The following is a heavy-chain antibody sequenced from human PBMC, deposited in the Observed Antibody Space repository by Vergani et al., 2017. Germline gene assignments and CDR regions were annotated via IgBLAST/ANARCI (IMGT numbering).Heavy chain of an antibody. Sequence: QVQLVQSGAEVKKPGSSVKVSCKASGGTFSSYAISWVRQAPGQGLEWMGRIIPIFGTAYYAQKFQGRVTITADESTSTAYMELSSLRSEDTAVYYCARDGMATTTDYYYYGMDVWGQGTTVTVSS. CDR2: IIPIFGTA. V-gene: IGHV1-69*18. CDR3: ARDGMATTTDYYYYGMDV. D-gene: IGHD5-24*01. CDR1: GGTFSSYA. J-gene: IGHJ6*02.